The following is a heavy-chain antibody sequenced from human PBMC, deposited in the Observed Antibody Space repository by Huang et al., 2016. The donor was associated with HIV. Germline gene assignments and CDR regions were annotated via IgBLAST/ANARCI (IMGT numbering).Heavy chain of an antibody. V-gene: IGHV1-46*01. J-gene: IGHJ4*02. CDR1: GYAFTSYY. Sequence: GASVKVSCKASGYAFTSYYMHWVRQAPGQGLEWMGIFNPSDGSTSYAQKFQGRVTTTRDTSTNTVFMELSSLRSEDTAVYYCARDRDFYDSSGYWGFNYFDYWGQGTLVTVSS. CDR3: ARDRDFYDSSGYWGFNYFDY. D-gene: IGHD3-22*01. CDR2: FNPSDGST.